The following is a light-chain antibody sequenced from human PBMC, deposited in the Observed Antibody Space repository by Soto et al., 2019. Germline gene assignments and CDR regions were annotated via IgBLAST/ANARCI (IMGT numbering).Light chain of an antibody. CDR2: AAS. Sequence: DIQMTQSPSSLSASVGDRVTITCRASRSISSYLNWYQQKPGKAPKLLIYAASSLQSGVPSRFSGSGSGTDFTLTISSLQPEDFATYYCQQSYSTPRTFGQGTKVEMK. J-gene: IGKJ1*01. CDR1: RSISSY. CDR3: QQSYSTPRT. V-gene: IGKV1-39*01.